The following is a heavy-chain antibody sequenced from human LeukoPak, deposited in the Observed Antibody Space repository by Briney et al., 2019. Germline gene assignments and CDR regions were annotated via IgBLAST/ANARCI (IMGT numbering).Heavy chain of an antibody. CDR1: GFTFSSYG. Sequence: GGSLRLSCAASGFTFSSYGMNWVRQAPGKGLEWVSYISSSGSTIYYADSVKGRFTISRDNAKNSLYLQMNSLRAEDTAVYYCARGGTGRKVRGVIIRNFDYWGQGTLVTVSS. CDR2: ISSSGSTI. D-gene: IGHD3-10*01. CDR3: ARGGTGRKVRGVIIRNFDY. J-gene: IGHJ4*02. V-gene: IGHV3-48*03.